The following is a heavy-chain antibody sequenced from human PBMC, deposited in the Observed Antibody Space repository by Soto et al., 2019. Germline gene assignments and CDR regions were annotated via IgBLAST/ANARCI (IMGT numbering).Heavy chain of an antibody. CDR2: INHSGST. V-gene: IGHV4-34*01. CDR3: ARGGNITLFLGPWFDP. D-gene: IGHD3-3*01. J-gene: IGHJ5*02. Sequence: SETLSLTCAVYGGSFSGYYWSWIRQPPGKGLEWIGEINHSGSTNYNPSLKSRVTISVDTSKNQFSLKLSSVTAADTAVYYCARGGNITLFLGPWFDPWGQGTLVTVSS. CDR1: GGSFSGYY.